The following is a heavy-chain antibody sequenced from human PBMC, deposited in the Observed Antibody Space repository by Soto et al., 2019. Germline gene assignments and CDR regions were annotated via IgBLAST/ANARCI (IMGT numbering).Heavy chain of an antibody. V-gene: IGHV4-59*12. CDR2: IHYSGPT. CDR1: NGSICRFY. CDR3: VRVGVGIGNHFDS. J-gene: IGHJ4*02. D-gene: IGHD1-26*01. Sequence: PSETLSLTCSVSNGSICRFYWTWIRQPPGKILEWIGYIHYSGPTDYNPSLTSRATMSVDTPKNQFSLNLKSSTAPDTALYYCVRVGVGIGNHFDSWGRGTLVTVSS.